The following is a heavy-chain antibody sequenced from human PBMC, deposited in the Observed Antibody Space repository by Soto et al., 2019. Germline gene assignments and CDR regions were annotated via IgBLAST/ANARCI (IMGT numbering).Heavy chain of an antibody. CDR1: GYTFTSYA. V-gene: IGHV7-4-1*01. Sequence: GASVKVSCKASGYTFTSYAMNWVRQAPGQGLEWMGWINTNTGNPTYAQGFTGRFVFSLDTSVSTAYLQICSLKAEDTAVYYCARPKGIAPAIWYFDLWGRGTLVTVSS. CDR2: INTNTGNP. CDR3: ARPKGIAPAIWYFDL. J-gene: IGHJ2*01. D-gene: IGHD6-13*01.